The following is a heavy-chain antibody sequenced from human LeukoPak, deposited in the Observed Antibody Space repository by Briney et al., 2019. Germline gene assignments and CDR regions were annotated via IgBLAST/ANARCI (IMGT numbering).Heavy chain of an antibody. CDR1: GYTFTTYW. D-gene: IGHD1-7*01. J-gene: IGHJ4*02. V-gene: IGHV5-51*01. Sequence: PGESLKISCKGSGYTFTTYWIGWVRQLPGKGLEWMGIIYPDDSDARYSPSFQGQVTISADKSISTAYLQRNTLKASDTAMYYCATPTLGTIGEYLFDFWGQGTLVTVSS. CDR2: IYPDDSDA. CDR3: ATPTLGTIGEYLFDF.